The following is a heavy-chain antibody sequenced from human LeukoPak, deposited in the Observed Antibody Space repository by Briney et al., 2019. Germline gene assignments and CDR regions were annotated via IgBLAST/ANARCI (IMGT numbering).Heavy chain of an antibody. CDR3: TRDSAKSFDD. J-gene: IGHJ4*02. D-gene: IGHD4/OR15-4a*01. CDR2: IYHDGSYK. V-gene: IGHV3-33*01. CDR1: GFTFRNYG. Sequence: HPGGSLRLSCAASGFTFRNYGFHWVRQAPGKGLEWVAVIYHDGSYKFYADSVKGRFTFSRDNSKNTVFLEMNSLRAEDTAMYYCTRDSAKSFDDWGQGTLVTVSS.